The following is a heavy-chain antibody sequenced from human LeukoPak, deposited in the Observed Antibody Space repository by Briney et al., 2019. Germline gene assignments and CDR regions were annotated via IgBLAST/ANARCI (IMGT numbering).Heavy chain of an antibody. V-gene: IGHV3-23*01. CDR1: GFPFNAYW. Sequence: GGSLRLSCAASGFPFNAYWMTWVRQAPGKGLEWVSTTSGIGAGTYYADSVRGRFTISRDNAKNTLYLQMDSLRAEDTAVYYCAKDSRDWTYFDFWGQGTLVTVSS. J-gene: IGHJ4*02. CDR2: TSGIGAGT. CDR3: AKDSRDWTYFDF. D-gene: IGHD3/OR15-3a*01.